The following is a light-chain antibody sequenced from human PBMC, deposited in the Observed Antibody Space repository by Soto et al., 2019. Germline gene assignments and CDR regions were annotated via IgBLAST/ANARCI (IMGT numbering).Light chain of an antibody. CDR2: GAS. CDR1: QSVSSN. J-gene: IGKJ1*01. V-gene: IGKV3-15*01. Sequence: EIVMTQSPATLSVSPGERGTLSCRASQSVSSNLAWYQQKTCQAPRLLIYGASTRATGLPARFSGSRSGTEFSLTISTLQSEDFAVYYCQQYNNWPWTYGQGKTVELK. CDR3: QQYNNWPWT.